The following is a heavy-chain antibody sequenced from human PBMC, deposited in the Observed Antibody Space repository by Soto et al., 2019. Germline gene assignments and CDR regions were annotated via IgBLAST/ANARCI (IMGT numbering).Heavy chain of an antibody. CDR3: ARDQVVAAAGITWFDP. CDR2: IHSSGST. Sequence: QVQLQASGPGLVKPSETLSLTCTVSGASMNSYHWSWIRQPAGKGLEWIGHIHSSGSTNYNPSLKSRVTMSVDTSKNQFSLRLMSLTAADTAVYYCARDQVVAAAGITWFDPWGQGSLVTVSS. J-gene: IGHJ5*02. D-gene: IGHD6-13*01. V-gene: IGHV4-4*07. CDR1: GASMNSYH.